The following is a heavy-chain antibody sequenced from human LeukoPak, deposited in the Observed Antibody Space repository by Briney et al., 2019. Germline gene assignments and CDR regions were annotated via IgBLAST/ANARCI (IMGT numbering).Heavy chain of an antibody. CDR2: IIPILGIA. J-gene: IGHJ3*02. CDR3: ARPQLLDAFDI. CDR1: GYTFTGYY. D-gene: IGHD3-10*01. Sequence: ASVKVSCKASGYTFTGYYMHWVRQAPGQGLEWMGRIIPILGIADYAQKFQGRVTITADKSTSTAYMELSSLRSEDTAVYYCARPQLLDAFDIWGQGTMVTVSS. V-gene: IGHV1-69*02.